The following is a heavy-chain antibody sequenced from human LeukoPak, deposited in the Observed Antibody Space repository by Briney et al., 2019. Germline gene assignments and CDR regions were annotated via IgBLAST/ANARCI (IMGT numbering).Heavy chain of an antibody. CDR1: GYTFTRYY. J-gene: IGHJ4*02. CDR3: AILRSSRWYDEGYYFDY. V-gene: IGHV1-2*02. Sequence: ASVKVSCKASGYTFTRYYMHSVRQAPGQGLEWMGWINPNSGGTNYAQKFQGRVTMTRDTSISTAYMELSRLRSDDTAVYYCAILRSSRWYDEGYYFDYWGQGTLVTVSS. CDR2: INPNSGGT. D-gene: IGHD6-13*01.